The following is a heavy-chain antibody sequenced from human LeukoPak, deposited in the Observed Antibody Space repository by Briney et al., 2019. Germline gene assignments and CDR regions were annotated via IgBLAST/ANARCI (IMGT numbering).Heavy chain of an antibody. D-gene: IGHD3-22*01. CDR2: IYYSGST. Sequence: PSETLSLTCTVSGGSISHYFWSWIRQPPGKALEWIGYIYYSGSTNYNPSLKSRVTISVDPSKNQSSLKLNSVTAADTAVYYCARGPPWDYYDSSGYYRGGANFDYWGQGTLVTVSS. CDR3: ARGPPWDYYDSSGYYRGGANFDY. CDR1: GGSISHYF. V-gene: IGHV4-59*12. J-gene: IGHJ4*02.